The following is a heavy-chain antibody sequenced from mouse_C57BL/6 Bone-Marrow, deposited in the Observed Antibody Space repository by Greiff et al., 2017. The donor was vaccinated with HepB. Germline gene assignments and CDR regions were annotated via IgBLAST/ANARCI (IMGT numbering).Heavy chain of an antibody. CDR3: ARHWGRGFAY. CDR1: GFTFSDYG. V-gene: IGHV5-15*01. Sequence: DVHLVESGGGLVQPGGSLKLSCAASGFTFSDYGMAWVRQAPRKGPEWVAFISNLAYSIYYADTVTGRFTISRENAKNTLYLEMSSLRSEDTAMYYCARHWGRGFAYWGQGTLVTVSA. CDR2: ISNLAYSI. J-gene: IGHJ3*01. D-gene: IGHD3-3*01.